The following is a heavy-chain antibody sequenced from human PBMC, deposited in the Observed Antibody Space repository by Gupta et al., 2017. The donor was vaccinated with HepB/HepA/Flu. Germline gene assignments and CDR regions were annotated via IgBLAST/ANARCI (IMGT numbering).Heavy chain of an antibody. D-gene: IGHD3-22*01. V-gene: IGHV3-7*03. CDR2: INQDGSEK. CDR3: ARKKYYYDTSDLGWFDP. J-gene: IGHJ5*02. Sequence: EEQLVESGGGLVQPGGSLRLSCAASGFTFSSSWMTWVRQAPGKGLAWVATINQDGSEKHYVDSVKGRFTISRDNAKNSLHLQMNSLRADDTAVYYCARKKYYYDTSDLGWFDPWGRGILVTVSS. CDR1: GFTFSSSW.